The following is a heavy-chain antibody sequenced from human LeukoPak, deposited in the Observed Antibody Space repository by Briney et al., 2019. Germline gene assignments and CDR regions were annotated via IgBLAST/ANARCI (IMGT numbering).Heavy chain of an antibody. CDR2: ISSSSAYI. Sequence: GGSLRLSCVASGFPFSSHAMCWVRQPPGKGLEWVSSISSSSAYIYYADSMKGRFTISRDNAKNSLFLQMNSLRAEDTAVYYCARDDFGNGSPFDCWGQGTLVTVSS. D-gene: IGHD4/OR15-4a*01. CDR3: ARDDFGNGSPFDC. V-gene: IGHV3-21*01. J-gene: IGHJ4*02. CDR1: GFPFSSHA.